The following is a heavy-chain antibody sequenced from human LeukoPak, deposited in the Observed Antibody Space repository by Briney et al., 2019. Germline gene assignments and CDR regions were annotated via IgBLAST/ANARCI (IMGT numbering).Heavy chain of an antibody. CDR1: GFTFTNAW. J-gene: IGHJ4*01. CDR2: IKSKADDGTI. Sequence: PGGSLRLSCAVSGFTFTNAWMSWVRQAPGKGLEWVCRIKSKADDGTIDYAAPVKGRFTISRDESKNTLYLQMNSLKTEDTAVYYCTTGERRFDSSGYYPYYFEYWGQGTVVMVSS. CDR3: TTGERRFDSSGYYPYYFEY. D-gene: IGHD3-22*01. V-gene: IGHV3-15*01.